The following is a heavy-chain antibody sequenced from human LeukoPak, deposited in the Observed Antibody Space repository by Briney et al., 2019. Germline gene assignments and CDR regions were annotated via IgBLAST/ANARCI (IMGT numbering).Heavy chain of an antibody. CDR2: IHSSGGI. Sequence: SETLSLTCTVSGDSISGYYWSWVRQPAGERLEWVGRIHSSGGINHNPSLRSRVTMSVDMSKNQFSLELSSMTAADTAVYYCVRDAETYPDYWGQGTLVTVSS. V-gene: IGHV4-4*07. CDR3: VRDAETYPDY. CDR1: GDSISGYY. J-gene: IGHJ4*02.